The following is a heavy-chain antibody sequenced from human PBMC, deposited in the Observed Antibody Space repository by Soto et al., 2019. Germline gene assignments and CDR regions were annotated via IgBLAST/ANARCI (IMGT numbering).Heavy chain of an antibody. CDR1: GFTFSTYG. V-gene: IGHV3-30*18. CDR3: AKDHLPSTVTTPGY. CDR2: ISYDGNNK. Sequence: QVQLVESGGGVVQPGRSLRLSCAASGFTFSTYGMHWVRQAPGKGREWVAVISYDGNNKYYADSVKGRFTIARDNSKNTLFLQMDSLRAEDTAVYYCAKDHLPSTVTTPGYWGQGTRVTVSS. J-gene: IGHJ4*02. D-gene: IGHD4-17*01.